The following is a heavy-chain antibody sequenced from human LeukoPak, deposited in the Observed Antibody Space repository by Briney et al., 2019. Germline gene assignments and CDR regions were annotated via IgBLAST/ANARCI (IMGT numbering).Heavy chain of an antibody. CDR1: GYSISSGYY. D-gene: IGHD2-2*01. CDR2: IYHSGST. CDR3: ARGGLVVPAASFDY. Sequence: PSETLSLTCTVSGYSISSGYYWGWIRQPPGKGLEWIGSIYHSGSTYYNPSLKSRVTISVDTSKNQFSLKLSSVTAADTAVCYCARGGLVVPAASFDYWGQGTLVTVSS. J-gene: IGHJ4*02. V-gene: IGHV4-38-2*02.